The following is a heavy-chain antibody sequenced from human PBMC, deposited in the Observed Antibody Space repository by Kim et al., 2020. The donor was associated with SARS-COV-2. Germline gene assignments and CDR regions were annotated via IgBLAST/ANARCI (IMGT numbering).Heavy chain of an antibody. CDR1: GYTFTSYY. J-gene: IGHJ4*02. D-gene: IGHD3-22*01. CDR2: INPSGGST. Sequence: ASVKVSCKASGYTFTSYYMHWVRQAPGQGLEWMGIINPSGGSTSYAQKFQGRVTMTRDTSTSTVYMELSSLRSEDTAVYYCARDRRPLNYYDSSGYSDYWGQGTLVTVSS. V-gene: IGHV1-46*01. CDR3: ARDRRPLNYYDSSGYSDY.